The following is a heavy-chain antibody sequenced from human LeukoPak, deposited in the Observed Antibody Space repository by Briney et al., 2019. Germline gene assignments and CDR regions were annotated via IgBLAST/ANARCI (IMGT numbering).Heavy chain of an antibody. Sequence: GGSLRLSCAASGFTFSSYSMNWVRQAPGKGLEWVSSISSSSSYIYYADSVKGRFTISRDNSKNTQSLQMNSLRAEDTAVYYCVKDDDWGRYKHWGQGTLVTVSS. CDR3: VKDDDWGRYKH. J-gene: IGHJ1*01. CDR1: GFTFSSYS. D-gene: IGHD3-16*01. CDR2: ISSSSSYI. V-gene: IGHV3-21*04.